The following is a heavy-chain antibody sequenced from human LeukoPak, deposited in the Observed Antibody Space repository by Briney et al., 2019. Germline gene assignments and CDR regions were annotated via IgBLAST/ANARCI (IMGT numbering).Heavy chain of an antibody. CDR1: GFTVSSNY. J-gene: IGHJ3*02. CDR2: IYSGGST. V-gene: IGHV3-53*01. CDR3: ARDPREYSSSWYWSASGAFDI. D-gene: IGHD6-13*01. Sequence: PGGSLRLSCAASGFTVSSNYMSWVRQAPGKGLEWVSVIYSGGSTYYADSVKGRFTISRDNSKNTLYLQMNSLRAEDTAVYYCARDPREYSSSWYWSASGAFDIWGQGTMVTVSS.